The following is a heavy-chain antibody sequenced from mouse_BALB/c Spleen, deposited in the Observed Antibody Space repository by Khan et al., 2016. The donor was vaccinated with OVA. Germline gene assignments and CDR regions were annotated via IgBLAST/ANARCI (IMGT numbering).Heavy chain of an antibody. V-gene: IGHV7-3*02. Sequence: EVELVESGGGLVQPGGSLRLSCATSGFTFTDYYMSWVRQPPGKALEWLGFIRKKASGYTTEYSASVKGRFTISRDNSQSIRYLQMNTLRAEDSATYYCARVDYGYGFAYWGQGTLVTVSA. CDR1: GFTFTDYY. D-gene: IGHD1-2*01. J-gene: IGHJ3*01. CDR3: ARVDYGYGFAY. CDR2: IRKKASGYTT.